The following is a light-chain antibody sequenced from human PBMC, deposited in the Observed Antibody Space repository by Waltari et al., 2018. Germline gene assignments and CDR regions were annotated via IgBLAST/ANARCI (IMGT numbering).Light chain of an antibody. J-gene: IGKJ4*01. CDR3: QHYGTSPPLT. Sequence: EIVLTQSPGTLSLSPGERATLPCSASQTFSSSYLAWYQQKPGQPPRLLIYGASTRAAGCPVRFSGSGSGTDFTLTISRLEPEDFAVYYCQHYGTSPPLTFGGGTKVEIK. CDR2: GAS. V-gene: IGKV3-20*01. CDR1: QTFSSSY.